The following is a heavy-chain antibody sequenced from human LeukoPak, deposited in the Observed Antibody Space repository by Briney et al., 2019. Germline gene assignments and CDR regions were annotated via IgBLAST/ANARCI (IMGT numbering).Heavy chain of an antibody. J-gene: IGHJ4*02. CDR1: GGSISSYY. V-gene: IGHV4-4*07. CDR3: ARGSAGGREYFDY. D-gene: IGHD6-25*01. CDR2: IYTSGST. Sequence: SETLSLTCTVSGGSISSYYWSSIRQPAGKGLGWIGRIYTSGSTNYNPSLKSRDTMSVDTSKNQFSLKLSSVSAADTAVYYCARGSAGGREYFDYWGQGTLVTVSS.